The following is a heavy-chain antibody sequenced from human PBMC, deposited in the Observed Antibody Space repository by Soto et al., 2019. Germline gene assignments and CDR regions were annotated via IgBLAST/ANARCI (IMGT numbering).Heavy chain of an antibody. V-gene: IGHV2-5*02. CDR2: IYWDDDK. D-gene: IGHD4-17*01. CDR3: AHSGAMTRRHYFDY. J-gene: IGHJ4*02. Sequence: QITLKESGPTLVKPTQTLTLTCTFSGFSLSTSGVGGGWIRQPPGKALEWLALIYWDDDKRYSPSLKSRLTITKDTSKNQVVLTMTNMDPVDTATYYCAHSGAMTRRHYFDYWGQGTLVTVSS. CDR1: GFSLSTSGVG.